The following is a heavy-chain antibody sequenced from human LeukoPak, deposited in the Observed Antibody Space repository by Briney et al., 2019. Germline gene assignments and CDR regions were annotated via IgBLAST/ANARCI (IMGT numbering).Heavy chain of an antibody. CDR1: GDSISSDF. D-gene: IGHD3-9*01. Sequence: PSETLSLTCSVSGDSISSDFWSWIRQPPAKGLEWIGYIYRIGNTDYNPSLKSRVTISLDTSKNQLSLRLTSVTAADTAVYYCAGRGQRYFREGAQGTLVTVS. V-gene: IGHV4-4*08. CDR3: AGRGQRYFRE. CDR2: IYRIGNT. J-gene: IGHJ1*01.